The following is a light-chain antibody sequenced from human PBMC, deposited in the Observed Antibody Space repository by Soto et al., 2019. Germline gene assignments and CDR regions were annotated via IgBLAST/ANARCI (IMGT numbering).Light chain of an antibody. CDR2: GAS. CDR1: QSVRSNY. J-gene: IGKJ4*01. V-gene: IGKV3-20*01. CDR3: QQYGSSPRT. Sequence: EIVLTQSPGTLSLSPGERATLSCRASQSVRSNYLAWYQQKPGQAPRLLIYGASSRATGIPDRFSGSGSGTDVPLTINRLEPEDFAVYFCQQYGSSPRTFGRGTKVEIK.